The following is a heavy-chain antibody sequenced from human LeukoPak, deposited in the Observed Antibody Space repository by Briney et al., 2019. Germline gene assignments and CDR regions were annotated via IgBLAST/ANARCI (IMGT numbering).Heavy chain of an antibody. CDR2: MYDSGST. D-gene: IGHD5-24*01. J-gene: IGHJ4*02. CDR3: ARSRDGFNFALPHPPYFGY. CDR1: GGPISDYY. Sequence: SETLSLTCSVSGGPISDYYWSWIRQPPGKGLEWIGYMYDSGSTDYNPSLRSRVTISEDTSRNQVSLKLRSVTAADTAIFYCARSRDGFNFALPHPPYFGYWGQGILVTVSS. V-gene: IGHV4-59*01.